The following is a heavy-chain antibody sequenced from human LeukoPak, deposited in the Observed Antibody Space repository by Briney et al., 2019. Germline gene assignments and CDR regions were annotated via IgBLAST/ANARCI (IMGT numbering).Heavy chain of an antibody. V-gene: IGHV1-69*05. D-gene: IGHD6-19*01. J-gene: IGHJ4*02. CDR2: IIPIFGTA. CDR1: GGTFSSYA. CDR3: AGQGGEPRYSSGWD. Sequence: GSAVKVSCKASGGTFSSYAISWVRQAPGQGREWMGRIIPIFGTANYAQKFQGRVTITTDESTSTAYMELSRLRSEDTAVYYCAGQGGEPRYSSGWDWGQGTLVTVSS.